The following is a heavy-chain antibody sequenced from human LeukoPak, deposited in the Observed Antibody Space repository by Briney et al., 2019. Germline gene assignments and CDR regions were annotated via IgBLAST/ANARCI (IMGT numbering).Heavy chain of an antibody. J-gene: IGHJ5*02. D-gene: IGHD2-15*01. CDR1: GGSFSAYS. CDR2: INHSGST. Sequence: SETLSLTCAVSGGSFSAYSWSWIRQSPGKGLEWIGEINHSGSTNYNPSLKSRVTISVDTSKNQFSLKLSSVTAADTAVYYCARVAGVVVAATFFSWGQGTLVTVSS. CDR3: ARVAGVVVAATFFS. V-gene: IGHV4-34*01.